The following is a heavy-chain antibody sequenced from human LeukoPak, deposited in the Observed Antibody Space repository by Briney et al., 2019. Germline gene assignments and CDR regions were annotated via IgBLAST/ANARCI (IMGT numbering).Heavy chain of an antibody. CDR3: ARAGDKGTAIWYFDL. J-gene: IGHJ2*01. D-gene: IGHD2-21*01. Sequence: GGSLRLSCAAAGFTFARSEMNWVRQAPGKGLEWISSSSMYYADSVKGRFTISRENAKQTLYLQMNSLRPEDTAVYYCARAGDKGTAIWYFDLWGRGTLVTVSS. V-gene: IGHV3-48*03. CDR1: GFTFARSE. CDR2: SSM.